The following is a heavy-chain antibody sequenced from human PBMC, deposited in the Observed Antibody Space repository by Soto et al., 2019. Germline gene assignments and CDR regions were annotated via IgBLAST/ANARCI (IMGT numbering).Heavy chain of an antibody. Sequence: ASVKVSCKASGYTFTSYGISWVRQAPGQGLEWMGWISAYNGNTNYAQKLQGRVTMTTDTSTSTAYMELRSLRSDDTAVYYCARDGAILLGEGPFDYWGQGTLVTVSS. D-gene: IGHD4-17*01. V-gene: IGHV1-18*01. CDR3: ARDGAILLGEGPFDY. CDR1: GYTFTSYG. CDR2: ISAYNGNT. J-gene: IGHJ4*02.